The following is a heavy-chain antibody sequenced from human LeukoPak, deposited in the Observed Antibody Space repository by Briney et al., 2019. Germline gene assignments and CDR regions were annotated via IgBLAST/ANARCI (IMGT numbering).Heavy chain of an antibody. J-gene: IGHJ4*02. CDR1: GGSISSYY. CDR3: ARVATVTTGFDY. V-gene: IGHV4-59*01. D-gene: IGHD4-17*01. Sequence: SETLSLTCTVSGGSISSYYWSWIRQPPGKGLEWIGYIYYSGSTNYNPSLKSRVTISVDTSKNQFSLKLSSVTAADTAVYYCARVATVTTGFDYWGPGTLVTVSS. CDR2: IYYSGST.